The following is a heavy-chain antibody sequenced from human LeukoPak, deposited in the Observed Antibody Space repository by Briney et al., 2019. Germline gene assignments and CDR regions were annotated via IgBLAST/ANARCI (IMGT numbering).Heavy chain of an antibody. CDR3: TKAFDYNGLRGEGGSFDC. J-gene: IGHJ4*02. CDR2: IGVGGDT. D-gene: IGHD4-11*01. V-gene: IGHV3-13*01. Sequence: GGSLRLSCVASGFNFSKNDMHWVRQTTERGLEWVSAIGVGGDTYYADPVKGRFTISRENGKNSVYLQMNSLRAGDTAVYFCTKAFDYNGLRGEGGSFDCWGQGALVTVSS. CDR1: GFNFSKND.